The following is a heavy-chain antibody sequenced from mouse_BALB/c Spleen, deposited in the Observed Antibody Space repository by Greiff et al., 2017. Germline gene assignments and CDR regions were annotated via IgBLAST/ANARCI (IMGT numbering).Heavy chain of an antibody. V-gene: IGHV1S127*01. CDR2: IDPSDSYT. J-gene: IGHJ4*01. Sequence: QVQLQQPGAELVKPGPSVKMSCKASGYTFTSYWMHWVKQRPGQGLEWIGVIDPSDSYTSYNQKFKGKATLTVDTSSSTAYMQLSSLTSEDSAVYYCTRQLGLHYAMDYWGQGTSVTVSA. CDR3: TRQLGLHYAMDY. CDR1: GYTFTSYW. D-gene: IGHD3-1*01.